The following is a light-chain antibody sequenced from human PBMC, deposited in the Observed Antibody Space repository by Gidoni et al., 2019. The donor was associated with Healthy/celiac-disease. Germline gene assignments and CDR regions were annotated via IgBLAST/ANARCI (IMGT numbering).Light chain of an antibody. Sequence: QNALTQPPSVSGSPGQSVTISCTGTSSDVGSYNRVSWYQQPPGTAPKLMIYEVSHRPSGVPDRFSGSKSGNTASLTISGLQAEDESDYYCSLYTSSSTFGVFGGGTKLTVL. V-gene: IGLV2-18*01. J-gene: IGLJ2*01. CDR1: SSDVGSYNR. CDR2: EVS. CDR3: SLYTSSSTFGV.